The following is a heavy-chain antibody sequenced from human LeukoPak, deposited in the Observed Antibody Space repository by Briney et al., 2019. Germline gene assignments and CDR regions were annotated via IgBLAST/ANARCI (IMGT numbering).Heavy chain of an antibody. V-gene: IGHV3-33*08. D-gene: IGHD6-19*01. J-gene: IGHJ4*02. CDR1: GFTFSSYA. CDR2: IWYDGSNK. Sequence: SGGSLRLSCAASGFTFSSYAMHWVRQAPGKGLEWVAVIWYDGSNKYYADSVKGRFTISRDNSKNTLYLQMNSLRAEDTAVYYCARDLYSSGWYGGGYWGQGTLVTVSS. CDR3: ARDLYSSGWYGGGY.